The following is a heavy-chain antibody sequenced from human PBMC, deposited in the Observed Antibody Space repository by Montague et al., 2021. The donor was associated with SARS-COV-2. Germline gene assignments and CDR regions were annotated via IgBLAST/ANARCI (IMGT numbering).Heavy chain of an antibody. D-gene: IGHD6-13*01. Sequence: SLRLSCAASGFTFGDYAMHWVRQAPGKGLEWVSSISWNSGSIGYSDSVXGRFTISRDNAKNSLYLQMYSLRAEDTALYYCAKGIAAAGIGFYYYYYGMDVWGQGTTVTVSS. V-gene: IGHV3-9*01. J-gene: IGHJ6*02. CDR1: GFTFGDYA. CDR2: ISWNSGSI. CDR3: AKGIAAAGIGFYYYYYGMDV.